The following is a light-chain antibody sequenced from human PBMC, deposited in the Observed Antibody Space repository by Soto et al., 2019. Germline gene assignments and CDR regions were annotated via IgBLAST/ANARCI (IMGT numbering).Light chain of an antibody. CDR1: QSINSNY. CDR3: QQYGSSPT. CDR2: DTS. V-gene: IGKV3D-20*01. Sequence: EIVLTQSPATLSLSPGERATLSCGASQSINSNYLAWYQKKPGLAPRLVIYDTSRRAPGIPDRLTGSGSGTDFTLTISSLEPEDSAIYYCQQYGSSPTFGQGTRLEIK. J-gene: IGKJ5*01.